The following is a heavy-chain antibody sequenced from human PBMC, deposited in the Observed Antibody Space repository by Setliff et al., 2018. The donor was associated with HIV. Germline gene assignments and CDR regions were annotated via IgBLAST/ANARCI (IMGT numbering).Heavy chain of an antibody. D-gene: IGHD3-22*01. CDR1: GYTLPSYG. CDR2: ISAYDGNT. V-gene: IGHV1-18*01. J-gene: IGHJ3*02. Sequence: ASVKVSCKASGYTLPSYGISWVRQAPGQGLEWMGWISAYDGNTNYAQKFQGRVTMTTDTSTSTAYMELRSLRSDDTAVYYCARENTYDSSGWGAFDIWGPGTMVTVSS. CDR3: ARENTYDSSGWGAFDI.